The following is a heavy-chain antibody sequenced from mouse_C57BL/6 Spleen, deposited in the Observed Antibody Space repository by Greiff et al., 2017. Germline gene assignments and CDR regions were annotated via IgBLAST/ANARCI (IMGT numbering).Heavy chain of an antibody. Sequence: VMLVESGAELARPGASVKLSCKASGYTITSYGISWVKQRTGQGLEWIGEIYPRSGNTYYNEKFKSKATLTVDKPSSTAYMQLSSLTSEDSAVYYCARYDREYYYAMDYWGQGTSVTVSS. V-gene: IGHV1-81*01. D-gene: IGHD2-3*01. CDR1: GYTITSYG. CDR3: ARYDREYYYAMDY. CDR2: IYPRSGNT. J-gene: IGHJ4*01.